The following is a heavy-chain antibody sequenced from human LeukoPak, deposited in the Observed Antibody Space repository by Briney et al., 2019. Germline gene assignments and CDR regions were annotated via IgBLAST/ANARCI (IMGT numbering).Heavy chain of an antibody. J-gene: IGHJ3*01. CDR1: GGSFSAYY. D-gene: IGHD6-6*01. V-gene: IGHV4-34*01. CDR2: INRRGST. Sequence: PSETLSLTCAVYGGSFSAYYWSWIRQPPGKGLEWIGEINRRGSTNSNPSLKSRVTISVDTSKNQFSLNLSSVTAADTAVYYCAREYSSSSGRRAFDFWGQGTMVTVSS. CDR3: AREYSSSSGRRAFDF.